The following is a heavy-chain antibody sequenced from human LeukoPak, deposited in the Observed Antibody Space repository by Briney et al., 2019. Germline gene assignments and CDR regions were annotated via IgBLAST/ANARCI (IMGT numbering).Heavy chain of an antibody. CDR1: GFTFSSYA. V-gene: IGHV3-21*01. Sequence: PGGSLRLSCAASGFTFSSYAMSWVRQAPGKGLEWVSSISSSSSYIYYADSVKGRFTISRDNAKNSLYLQMNSLRAEDTAVYYCAREGCTNGVCYTYLDYWGQGTLVTVSS. CDR2: ISSSSSYI. J-gene: IGHJ4*02. D-gene: IGHD2-8*01. CDR3: AREGCTNGVCYTYLDY.